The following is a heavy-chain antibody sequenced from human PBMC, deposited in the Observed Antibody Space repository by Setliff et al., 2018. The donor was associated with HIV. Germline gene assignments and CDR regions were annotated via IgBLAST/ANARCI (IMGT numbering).Heavy chain of an antibody. CDR2: ISASSVNT. Sequence: ASVKVSCKASGYTFINYHITWVRQAPGQGLEWVGSISASSVNTNYTQGRVTMTTDTSTSTAYMELRSLWSDDSAVYYCARVPVSSYYYYMDVWGKGTTVTVSS. CDR3: ARVPVSSYYYYMDV. J-gene: IGHJ6*03. D-gene: IGHD6-13*01. V-gene: IGHV1-18*01. CDR1: GYTFINYH.